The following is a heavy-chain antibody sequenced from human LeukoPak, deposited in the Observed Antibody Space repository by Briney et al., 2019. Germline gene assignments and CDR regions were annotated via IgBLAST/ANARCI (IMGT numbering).Heavy chain of an antibody. Sequence: ASVKVSCKASGYTFTSYYMHWVRQAPGQGLEWMGIINPSGGSTSYAQKFQGRVTMTEDTSTDTAYMELSSLRSEDTAVYYCATERVVAANYYYYMDVWGKGTTVTVSS. CDR1: GYTFTSYY. V-gene: IGHV1-46*01. J-gene: IGHJ6*03. CDR2: INPSGGST. CDR3: ATERVVAANYYYYMDV. D-gene: IGHD2-15*01.